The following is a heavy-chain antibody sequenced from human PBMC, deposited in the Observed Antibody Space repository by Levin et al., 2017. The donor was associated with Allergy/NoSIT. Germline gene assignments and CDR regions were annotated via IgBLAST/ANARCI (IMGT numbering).Heavy chain of an antibody. J-gene: IGHJ4*02. CDR1: GFTFSNAW. D-gene: IGHD6-13*01. CDR2: IKSKTDGGTT. CDR3: TTDEYVAAAVDY. Sequence: GESLKISCAASGFTFSNAWMSWVRQAPGKGLEWVGRIKSKTDGGTTDYAAPVKGRFTISRDDSKNTLYLQMNSLKTEDTAVYYCTTDEYVAAAVDYWGQGTLVTVSS. V-gene: IGHV3-15*01.